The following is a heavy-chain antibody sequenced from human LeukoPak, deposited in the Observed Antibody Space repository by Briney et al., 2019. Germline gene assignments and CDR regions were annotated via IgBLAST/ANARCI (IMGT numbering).Heavy chain of an antibody. CDR2: IKRDASEK. V-gene: IGHV3-7*01. CDR1: GFTFSNYW. CDR3: ARWRGAQSEFEY. J-gene: IGHJ4*02. D-gene: IGHD3-3*01. Sequence: GRSLRLSCTAAGFTFSNYWMSWVRQAPGKGPECVASIKRDASEKEYVDSVKGRSTISRDNAKNSLYLQMISLRAEDTAVYYCARWRGAQSEFEYWCQGTLVTVSS.